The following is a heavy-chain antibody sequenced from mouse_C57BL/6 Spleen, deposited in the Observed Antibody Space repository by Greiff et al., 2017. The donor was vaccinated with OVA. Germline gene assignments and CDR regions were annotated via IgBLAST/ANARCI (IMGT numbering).Heavy chain of an antibody. CDR2: IDPSDSYT. D-gene: IGHD1-1*01. V-gene: IGHV1-50*01. J-gene: IGHJ4*01. Sequence: VKQSCKASGYTFTSYWMQWVKQRPGQGLEWIGEIDPSDSYTNYNQKFMGKATLTVDPSSSTAYMQLSSLTSEDSAVYYCASPLYYGSSSYYAMDYWGQGTSVTVSS. CDR3: ASPLYYGSSSYYAMDY. CDR1: GYTFTSYW.